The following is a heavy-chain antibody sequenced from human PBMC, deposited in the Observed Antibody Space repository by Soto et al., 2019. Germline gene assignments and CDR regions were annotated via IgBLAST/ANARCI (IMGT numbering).Heavy chain of an antibody. J-gene: IGHJ4*02. CDR3: ARGPGTSYFDY. CDR2: IWHDGSHE. Sequence: QVQLVESGGGVVQPGRSLRLSCAASGFTFSSYGMHWVRQAPGKGLERVAVIWHDGSHENYADSVKGRFTISRDNSKNTLYVQMNSLRAEDTAVYYCARGPGTSYFDYWGQGSLVTVSS. D-gene: IGHD2-2*01. V-gene: IGHV3-33*01. CDR1: GFTFSSYG.